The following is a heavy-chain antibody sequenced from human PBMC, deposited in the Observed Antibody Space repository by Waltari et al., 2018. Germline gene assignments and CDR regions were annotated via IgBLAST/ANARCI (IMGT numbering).Heavy chain of an antibody. D-gene: IGHD4-17*01. V-gene: IGHV4-39*07. J-gene: IGHJ3*02. CDR2: IYYSWST. CDR1: GGSISSSSYY. CDR3: ARVVLVLYGDYDRGAFDI. Sequence: QLQLQESGPGLVKPSETLSLTCTVSGGSISSSSYYWGWIRQPPGKGLEWIGSIYYSWSTYYNPSLKSRVTISVDTSKNQFSLKLSSVTAADTAVYYCARVVLVLYGDYDRGAFDIWGQGTMVTVSS.